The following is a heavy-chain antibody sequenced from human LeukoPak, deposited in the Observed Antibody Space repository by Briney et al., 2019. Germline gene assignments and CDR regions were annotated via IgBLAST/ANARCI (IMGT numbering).Heavy chain of an antibody. CDR3: ARTKEYNWNYRYYFDY. D-gene: IGHD1-7*01. CDR2: IYYSGST. CDR1: GDSISSSSYY. J-gene: IGHJ4*02. V-gene: IGHV4-39*01. Sequence: SETLSLTCTVSGDSISSSSYYWGWIRQPPGKGLEWIGSIYYSGSTYYNPSLKSRVTISVDTSKNQFSLKLSSVTAADTAVYYCARTKEYNWNYRYYFDYWGQGTLVTVSS.